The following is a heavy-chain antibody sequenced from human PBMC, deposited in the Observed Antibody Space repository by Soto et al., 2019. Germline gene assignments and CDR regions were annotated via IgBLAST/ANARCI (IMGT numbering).Heavy chain of an antibody. CDR3: ARERGYYVTSAFDI. CDR1: GGSFSGYY. Sequence: QVQLQQWGAGLLKPSETLSLTCAVYGGSFSGYYWSWIRQPPGKGLEWIGEINHSGSTNYNPSLKRRVTISVDTSKNQFSLKLSSVTAADTAVYYSARERGYYVTSAFDIWGQGTMVTVSS. J-gene: IGHJ3*02. V-gene: IGHV4-34*01. CDR2: INHSGST. D-gene: IGHD3-22*01.